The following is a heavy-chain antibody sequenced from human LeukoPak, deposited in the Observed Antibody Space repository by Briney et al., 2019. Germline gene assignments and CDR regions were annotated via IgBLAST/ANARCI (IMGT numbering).Heavy chain of an antibody. D-gene: IGHD3-16*02. J-gene: IGHJ4*02. Sequence: GGSLRLSCAASGFTFSSYAMSWVHQAPGKGLEWVSVISATATYYADSVKGRFTISRDTSRNTLYLQMNSLRADDTAVYYCAKGQGSGSYPFDYWGQGTLVTVSS. CDR3: AKGQGSGSYPFDY. CDR1: GFTFSSYA. CDR2: ISATAT. V-gene: IGHV3-23*01.